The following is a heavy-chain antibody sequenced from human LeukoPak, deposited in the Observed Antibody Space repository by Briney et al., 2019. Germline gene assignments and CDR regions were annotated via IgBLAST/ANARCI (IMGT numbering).Heavy chain of an antibody. Sequence: ASVKVSCKASGYTFTGYYMHWVRQAPGQGLEWMGWINPNSGGTNYAQKFQGRVTMTRDTSISTAYMELSRLRSDDTAVYYCARSIVVVPAAFDYWGQGTLVTVSS. CDR1: GYTFTGYY. V-gene: IGHV1-2*02. CDR3: ARSIVVVPAAFDY. D-gene: IGHD2-2*01. CDR2: INPNSGGT. J-gene: IGHJ4*02.